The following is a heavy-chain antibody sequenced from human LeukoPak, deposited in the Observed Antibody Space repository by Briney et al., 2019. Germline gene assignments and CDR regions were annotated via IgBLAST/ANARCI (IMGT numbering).Heavy chain of an antibody. CDR3: SRGPYYYDSSGYAGVHFDY. D-gene: IGHD3-22*01. V-gene: IGHV4-59*01. CDR1: GGSISSYY. J-gene: IGHJ4*02. Sequence: TSETLSLTCTVSGGSISSYYWSWIRQPPGKGLEWIGYIYYSGSTNYNPSLKSRVTISADTSKNQFSLKLSSVTAADTAVYYWSRGPYYYDSSGYAGVHFDYWGQGTLVTVSS. CDR2: IYYSGST.